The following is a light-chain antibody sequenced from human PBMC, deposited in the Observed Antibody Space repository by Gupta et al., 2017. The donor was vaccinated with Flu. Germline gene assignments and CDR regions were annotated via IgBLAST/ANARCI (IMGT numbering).Light chain of an antibody. Sequence: DIQMTQSPSSLSASVGDRVTITCRASQSISSYLNWYQQTPGKAPKLLIYAASSLQSGVPSRFSGSGSGTDFTLTVSSRQPEDFATYYCQQSDSTPPWTFGQGTKVEIK. J-gene: IGKJ1*01. CDR1: QSISSY. CDR3: QQSDSTPPWT. V-gene: IGKV1-39*01. CDR2: AAS.